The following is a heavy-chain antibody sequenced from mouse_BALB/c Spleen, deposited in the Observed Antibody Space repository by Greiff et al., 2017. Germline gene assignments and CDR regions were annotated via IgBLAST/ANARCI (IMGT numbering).Heavy chain of an antibody. D-gene: IGHD2-10*02. CDR2: LYPGNSDT. V-gene: IGHV1-5*01. J-gene: IGHJ1*01. Sequence: EVQLQESGTVLARPGASVKMSCKASGYTFTSYWMHWVKQRPGQGLEWIGALYPGNSDTSYNQKFKGKAKLTAVTSTSTAYMELSSLTNEDSAVYYCTREGYGNRNWYFDVWGAGTTVTVSS. CDR3: TREGYGNRNWYFDV. CDR1: GYTFTSYW.